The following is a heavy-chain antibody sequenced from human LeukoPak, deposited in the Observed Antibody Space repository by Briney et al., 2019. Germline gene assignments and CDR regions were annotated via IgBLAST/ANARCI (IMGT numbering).Heavy chain of an antibody. D-gene: IGHD5-18*01. J-gene: IGHJ3*02. V-gene: IGHV3-30-3*01. CDR1: GFTFSSYA. CDR2: ISYDGSNK. CDR3: ARTKRTRIQLWLYAFDI. Sequence: GGSLRLSCAASGFTFSSYAMHWVRQAPGKGLEWVAVISYDGSNKYYADSVKGRFTISRDNSKNTLYLQMNGLRAEDTAVYYCARTKRTRIQLWLYAFDIWGQGTMVTVSS.